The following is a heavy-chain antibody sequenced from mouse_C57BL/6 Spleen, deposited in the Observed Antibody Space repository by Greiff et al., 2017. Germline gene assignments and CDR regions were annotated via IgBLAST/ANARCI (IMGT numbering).Heavy chain of an antibody. CDR3: ARPYDGYFFWFAY. V-gene: IGHV5-17*01. J-gene: IGHJ3*01. CDR2: LSSGSSTI. CDR1: GFTFSDYG. D-gene: IGHD2-3*01. Sequence: EVKLMESGGGLVKPGGSLKLSCAASGFTFSDYGMHWVRQAPEKGLEWVAYLSSGSSTIYYADTVKGRFTISRDNAKNTLFLQMTSLRSEDTAMYYCARPYDGYFFWFAYWGQGTLVTVSA.